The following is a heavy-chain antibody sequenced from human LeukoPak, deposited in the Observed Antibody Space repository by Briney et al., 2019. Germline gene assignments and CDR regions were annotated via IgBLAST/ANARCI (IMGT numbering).Heavy chain of an antibody. CDR3: ARAGIRYCSSTSCKAYYMDV. V-gene: IGHV3-48*04. Sequence: GGSLRLSCAASGFTFSSYSMNWVRQAPGKGLEWVSYISSSSSTIYYADSVKGRFTISRDNAKNSLYLQMNSLRAEDTAVYYCARAGIRYCSSTSCKAYYMDVWGKGTTVTVSS. D-gene: IGHD2-2*01. J-gene: IGHJ6*03. CDR2: ISSSSSTI. CDR1: GFTFSSYS.